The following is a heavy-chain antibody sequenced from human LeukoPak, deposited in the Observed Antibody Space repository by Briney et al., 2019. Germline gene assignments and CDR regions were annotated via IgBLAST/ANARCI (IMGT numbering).Heavy chain of an antibody. D-gene: IGHD6-6*01. CDR3: ARERGTKYSSSSGEFDY. CDR2: INPSGGGT. V-gene: IGHV1-46*01. Sequence: GASVKVSCKASGYTFTSYYMHWVRQAPGQGLEWMGIINPSGGGTSYAQKFQGRVTMTRDMSTSTVYMELSSLRSEDTAVYYCARERGTKYSSSSGEFDYWGQGTLVTVSS. J-gene: IGHJ4*02. CDR1: GYTFTSYY.